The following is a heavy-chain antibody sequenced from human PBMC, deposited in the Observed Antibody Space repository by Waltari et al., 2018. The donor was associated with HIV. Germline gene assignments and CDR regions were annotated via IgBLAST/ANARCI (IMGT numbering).Heavy chain of an antibody. D-gene: IGHD4-17*01. J-gene: IGHJ4*02. V-gene: IGHV3-21*02. CDR1: GFTFSDYT. CDR2: ITSSGNYI. Sequence: DVRLVESGGGLVTPGGSLRLSCVGSGFTFSDYTMNWVRQAPGKRLEWVSSITSSGNYIYYADSIKGRFTISRDNAEKSLYLQMNDLRVEDKALYYCARAAVTTWGNYFDFWGQGALVTVSS. CDR3: ARAAVTTWGNYFDF.